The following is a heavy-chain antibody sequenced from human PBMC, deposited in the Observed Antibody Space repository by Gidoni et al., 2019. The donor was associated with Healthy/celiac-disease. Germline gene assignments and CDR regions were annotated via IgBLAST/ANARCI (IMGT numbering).Heavy chain of an antibody. V-gene: IGHV3-30-3*01. CDR2: ISYDGSNK. CDR3: ARDGEAGLLWFVPYHQFDY. D-gene: IGHD3-10*01. Sequence: QVQLVESGGGVVQPGRSLRLSCAASGFTFSSYAMPWVRQAPGKGLEWVAVISYDGSNKYYADSVKGRFTISRDNSKNTLYLQMNSLRAEDTAVYYCARDGEAGLLWFVPYHQFDYWGQGTLVTVSS. J-gene: IGHJ4*02. CDR1: GFTFSSYA.